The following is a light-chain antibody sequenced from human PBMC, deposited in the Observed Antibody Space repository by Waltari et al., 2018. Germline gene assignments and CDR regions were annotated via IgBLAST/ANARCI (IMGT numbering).Light chain of an antibody. CDR3: AAWDDSLNGVL. CDR1: DYNIVIHH. Sequence: QSVLTQSPSASGTPAQRITIYSSASDYNIVIHHLSWYQQNPGTAPQPLIYSNYRRPSGFPDRFSGSKSGTSASLAISGLQSEDEADYYCAAWDDSLNGVLFGGGTQLTVL. CDR2: SNY. J-gene: IGLJ2*01. V-gene: IGLV1-44*01.